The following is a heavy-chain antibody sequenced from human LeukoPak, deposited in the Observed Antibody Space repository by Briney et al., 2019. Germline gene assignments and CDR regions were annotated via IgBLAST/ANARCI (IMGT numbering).Heavy chain of an antibody. V-gene: IGHV3-30*14. D-gene: IGHD6-19*01. CDR2: ISYDGSNK. Sequence: GGSLRLSCAASGFTFSSYAMHWVRQAPGKGLEWVAVISYDGSNKYYADSVKGRFTISRDNSKNTLYLQMSSLRAEDTAIYYCVKKQWLVWSFDYWGQGTLVTVPS. J-gene: IGHJ4*02. CDR3: VKKQWLVWSFDY. CDR1: GFTFSSYA.